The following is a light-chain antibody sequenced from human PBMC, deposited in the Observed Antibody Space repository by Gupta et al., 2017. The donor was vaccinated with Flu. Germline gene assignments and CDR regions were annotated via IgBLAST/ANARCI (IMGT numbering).Light chain of an antibody. Sequence: KVTISCSGSSSNIGNNYGSWYQQLPGTAPKLLIYENNKRPSGIPDRFSGSKSGTSATLGITGLQTGDEADYYCGTWDSSLSAVVFGGGTKLTVL. CDR1: SSNIGNNY. CDR3: GTWDSSLSAVV. CDR2: ENN. J-gene: IGLJ3*02. V-gene: IGLV1-51*02.